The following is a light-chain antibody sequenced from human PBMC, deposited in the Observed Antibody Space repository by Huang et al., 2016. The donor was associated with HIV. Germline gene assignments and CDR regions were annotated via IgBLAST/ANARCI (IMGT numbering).Light chain of an antibody. CDR1: QVIRND. J-gene: IGKJ2*01. CDR2: AAS. CDR3: LQDYNYPRT. Sequence: AIQMTQTPSSLSASVGDRVTITCRASQVIRNDLGWYQQKPGKAPKLLIYAASSLQSGVPLRFSGSGFGTDFTLTISSLQPEDFATYYCLQDYNYPRTFGQGTKLEIK. V-gene: IGKV1-6*01.